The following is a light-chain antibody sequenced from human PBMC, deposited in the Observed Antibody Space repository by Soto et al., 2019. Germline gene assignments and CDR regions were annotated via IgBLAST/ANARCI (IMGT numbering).Light chain of an antibody. CDR1: SSDVGYNY. Sequence: QPVLTQPASVSGSPGQSITISCTGTSSDVGYNYVSWYQQHPDKAPKLMIYDVINRPSGVSNRFSGSKSGNTASLTISGLQAEDEADYYCSSYTSSSVVFGGGTKLTVL. V-gene: IGLV2-14*01. CDR3: SSYTSSSVV. CDR2: DVI. J-gene: IGLJ2*01.